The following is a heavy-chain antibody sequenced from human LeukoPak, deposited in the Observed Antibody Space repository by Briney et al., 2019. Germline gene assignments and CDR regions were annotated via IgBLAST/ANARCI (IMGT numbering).Heavy chain of an antibody. V-gene: IGHV6-1*01. J-gene: IGHJ3*02. D-gene: IGHD5-18*01. CDR3: IRGGQGDGHSADEGFDI. Sequence: SQTLSLTCAISGDSVFSNSSWNWIRQSPSRGLEWLGRTYYRSKWYNDYGVSVKSRININPDTSKNHFSLQLSSVPPEDTAVYYCIRGGQGDGHSADEGFDIWGQGTMVTVS. CDR2: TYYRSKWYN. CDR1: GDSVFSNSS.